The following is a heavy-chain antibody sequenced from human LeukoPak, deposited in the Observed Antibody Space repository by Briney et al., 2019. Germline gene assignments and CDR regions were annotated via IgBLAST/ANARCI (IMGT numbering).Heavy chain of an antibody. CDR2: IGRDGSTK. D-gene: IGHD3-3*01. CDR3: AKDGEWTFDI. CDR1: GLTFSISG. Sequence: GGSLRLSCAASGLTFSISGMHWVRQAPGKGLEWVAFIGRDGSTKYYADSVKGRFTISGDSSYNTAYLQMNSLGAEDTAIYYCAKDGEWTFDIWGQGTMVTVSS. V-gene: IGHV3-30*02. J-gene: IGHJ3*02.